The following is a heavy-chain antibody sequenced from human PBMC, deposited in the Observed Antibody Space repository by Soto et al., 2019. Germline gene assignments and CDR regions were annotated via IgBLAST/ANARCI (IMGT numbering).Heavy chain of an antibody. J-gene: IGHJ4*02. CDR2: IIPIFDTA. CDR1: GGTFSSFA. V-gene: IGHV1-69*18. D-gene: IGHD3-22*01. Sequence: QVQLVQSGAEVKKPGSSVKVSCKASGGTFSSFAISWVRQAPGQGLEWMARIIPIFDTANYAQKFQGRVTITADESTSTAYMELSSLRSEDTAFYYCVGYYYNTRGYYYDYWGQGTLVTVSS. CDR3: VGYYYNTRGYYYDY.